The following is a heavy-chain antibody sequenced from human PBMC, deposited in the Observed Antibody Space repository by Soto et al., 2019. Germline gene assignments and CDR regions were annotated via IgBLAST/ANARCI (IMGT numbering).Heavy chain of an antibody. D-gene: IGHD3-10*01. CDR2: ISSSSSYI. Sequence: GGSLRLSCAASGFTFSSYSMNWVRQAPGKGLEWVSSISSSSSYIYYADSVKGRFTISRDNAKNSLYLQMNSLRAEDTAVYYCARATSTYYYGSGSPPMEDYYGMDVWGQGTTVTVSS. CDR3: ARATSTYYYGSGSPPMEDYYGMDV. J-gene: IGHJ6*02. V-gene: IGHV3-21*01. CDR1: GFTFSSYS.